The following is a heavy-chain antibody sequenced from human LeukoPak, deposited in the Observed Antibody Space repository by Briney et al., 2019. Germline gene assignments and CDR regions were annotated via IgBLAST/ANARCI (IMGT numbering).Heavy chain of an antibody. V-gene: IGHV3-74*01. CDR3: TRGCSITRCPADY. CDR1: GFTFSSYW. J-gene: IGHJ4*02. D-gene: IGHD2-2*01. CDR2: ISPDATIS. Sequence: GGSLRLSCAASGFTFSSYWVHWVRHAPGEGLVWVSQISPDATISKYADSVKGRFTISRDNSDNTLYLQMNSLRAEDTAVYYCTRGCSITRCPADYWGQGTLVAVSS.